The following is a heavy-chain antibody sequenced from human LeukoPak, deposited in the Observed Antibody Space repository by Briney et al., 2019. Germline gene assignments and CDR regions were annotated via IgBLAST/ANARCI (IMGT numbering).Heavy chain of an antibody. J-gene: IGHJ4*02. CDR3: VRGGSRHDY. Sequence: SETLSLTCTVSGGSISNYYWSWIRQPPRKGLEWIGCIYYSGDTKESPSLKSRVTISVDTPKKQFSLKLSAVTAADTAMYYCVRGGSRHDYWGQGTLVTVSS. CDR2: IYYSGDT. D-gene: IGHD2-2*01. V-gene: IGHV4-59*01. CDR1: GGSISNYY.